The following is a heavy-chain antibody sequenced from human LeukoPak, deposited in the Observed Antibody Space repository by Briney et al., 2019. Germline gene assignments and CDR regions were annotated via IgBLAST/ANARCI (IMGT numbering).Heavy chain of an antibody. V-gene: IGHV3-23*01. CDR3: AKEVVVAFFDY. CDR1: GFTFSSYA. D-gene: IGHD2-15*01. J-gene: IGHJ4*02. CDR2: ISGSGGST. Sequence: GESLKFSCTASGFTFSSYAMSWVRQAPGKGLEWVSAISGSGGSTYYADSVKGRFTISRDNSKSTLYLQMNSLRAEDTAVYYCAKEVVVAFFDYWGQGTLVTVSS.